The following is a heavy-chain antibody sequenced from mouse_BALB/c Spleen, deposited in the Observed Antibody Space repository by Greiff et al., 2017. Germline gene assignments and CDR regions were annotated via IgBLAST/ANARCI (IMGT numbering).Heavy chain of an antibody. V-gene: IGHV7-3*02. CDR2: IRNKANGYTT. CDR3: ARDGYYVFDY. Sequence: EVKLVESGGGLVQPGGSLRLSCATSGFTFTDYYMSWDRQPPGKALEWLGFIRNKANGYTTEYSASVKGRFTISRDNSQSILYLQMNTLRAEDSATYYCARDGYYVFDYWGQGTTLTVSS. J-gene: IGHJ2*01. CDR1: GFTFTDYY. D-gene: IGHD2-3*01.